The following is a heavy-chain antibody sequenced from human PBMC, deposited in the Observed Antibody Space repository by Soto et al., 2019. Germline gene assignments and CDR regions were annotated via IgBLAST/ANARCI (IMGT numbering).Heavy chain of an antibody. CDR1: CGSISSYY. V-gene: IGHV4-59*01. D-gene: IGHD6-13*01. CDR2: IYYSGST. J-gene: IGHJ4*02. Sequence: SETLSLTCTVSCGSISSYYWSWIRQPPGKGLEWIGYIYYSGSTNYNPSLKSRVTISVDTSKNQFSLKLSSVTAADTAVYYCACSSSRTYFDYWGQGTLVTVSS. CDR3: ACSSSRTYFDY.